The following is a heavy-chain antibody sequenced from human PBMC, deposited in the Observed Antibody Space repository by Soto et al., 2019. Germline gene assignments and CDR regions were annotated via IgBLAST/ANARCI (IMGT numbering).Heavy chain of an antibody. J-gene: IGHJ3*02. CDR2: ISDGGDLT. CDR3: ARRVIGSSRAFDI. D-gene: IGHD3-10*01. Sequence: GGSLRLSCAASGFAFSSHPMSWVRQAPEKGLEWVAGISDGGDLTYNADSVRVRFTISRDNSRNTLYLQMNSLRAEDTAVYYCARRVIGSSRAFDIWGQGTMVTVSS. V-gene: IGHV3-23*01. CDR1: GFAFSSHP.